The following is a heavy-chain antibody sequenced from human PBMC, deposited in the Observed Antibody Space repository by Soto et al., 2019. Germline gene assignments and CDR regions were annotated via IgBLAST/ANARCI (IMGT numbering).Heavy chain of an antibody. J-gene: IGHJ4*02. D-gene: IGHD3-9*01. CDR3: AGQTRNYDILTGLDY. CDR2: IYPGGSDT. V-gene: IGHV5-51*01. CDR1: GYSFTSYW. Sequence: GESLKISCKGSGYSFTSYWIGWVRQMPGKGLEWMGIIYPGGSDTRYSPSFQGQVTISADKSISTAYLQWSSLKASDTAMYYCAGQTRNYDILTGLDYWGQGTLVTVSS.